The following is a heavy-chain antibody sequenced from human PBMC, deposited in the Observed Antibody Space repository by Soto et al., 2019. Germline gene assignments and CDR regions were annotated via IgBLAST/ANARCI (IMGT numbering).Heavy chain of an antibody. V-gene: IGHV4-34*01. D-gene: IGHD2-8*01. Sequence: SETLSLTCAVYGGSFSGYYWSWIRQPPGKGLEWIGEINHSGSTNYNPSLKSRVTISVDTSKNQFSLKLSSVTAADTAVYYCAKGPKWVYMDVWGKGTTVTVSS. J-gene: IGHJ6*03. CDR2: INHSGST. CDR3: AKGPKWVYMDV. CDR1: GGSFSGYY.